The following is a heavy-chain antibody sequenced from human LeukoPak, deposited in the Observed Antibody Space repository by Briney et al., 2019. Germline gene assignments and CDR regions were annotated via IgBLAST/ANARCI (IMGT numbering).Heavy chain of an antibody. D-gene: IGHD6-13*01. V-gene: IGHV1-18*01. CDR1: GYTFTSYG. CDR3: ARDWTISSWYRRTLANWFDP. Sequence: GAPGKLSCTAAGYTFTSYGISRVREAPGQGLGWMGWISVYNGNTNYAQKLQGRVTMTTDTSTSTAYMELRSLISDDTAVYYCARDWTISSWYRRTLANWFDPWGQGTLVTVSS. J-gene: IGHJ5*02. CDR2: ISVYNGNT.